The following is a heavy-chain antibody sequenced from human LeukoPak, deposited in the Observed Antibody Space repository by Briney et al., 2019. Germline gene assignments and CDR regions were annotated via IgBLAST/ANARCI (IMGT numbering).Heavy chain of an antibody. Sequence: PGGSLRLSCAASGFTFSSYAMHWVRQAPGKGLEWVAVISYDGSNKYYADSVKGRLTISRDNSKNTLYLQMNSLRAEDTALYYCAKARQSSGWYSYYYYGMDVWGQGTTVTVSS. V-gene: IGHV3-30-3*01. J-gene: IGHJ6*02. D-gene: IGHD6-19*01. CDR2: ISYDGSNK. CDR1: GFTFSSYA. CDR3: AKARQSSGWYSYYYYGMDV.